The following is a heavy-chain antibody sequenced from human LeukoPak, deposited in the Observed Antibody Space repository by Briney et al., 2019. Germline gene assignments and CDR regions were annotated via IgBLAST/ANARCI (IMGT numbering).Heavy chain of an antibody. V-gene: IGHV3-7*03. CDR2: IKQDGSEK. CDR3: AILSHYYDSSGYQGY. CDR1: GFTFSAYW. Sequence: GGSLRLSCAASGFTFSAYWMTWVRQAPGKGLEWVANIKQDGSEKYYVDSVKGRFTISRDDSKNSLYLQMNSLKTEDTAVYYCAILSHYYDSSGYQGYWGQGTLVTVSS. J-gene: IGHJ4*02. D-gene: IGHD3-22*01.